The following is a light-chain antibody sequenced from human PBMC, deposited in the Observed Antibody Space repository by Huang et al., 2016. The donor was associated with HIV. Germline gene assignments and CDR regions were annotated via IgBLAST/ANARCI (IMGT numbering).Light chain of an antibody. CDR3: QQYDIHPLT. V-gene: IGKV1-8*01. CDR1: QDINNF. CDR2: AAS. J-gene: IGKJ3*01. Sequence: IRMTQSPSSLSASTGDRVTITCRANQDINNFLAWYQQRPGSVPKLLIYAASTLQSGVPVRFSGNGSGTDFTLTIGCLHSEDVATYYCQQYDIHPLTFGPGTRVDIK.